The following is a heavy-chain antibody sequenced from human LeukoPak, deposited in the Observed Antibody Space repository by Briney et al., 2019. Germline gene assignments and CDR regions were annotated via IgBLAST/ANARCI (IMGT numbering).Heavy chain of an antibody. Sequence: GGSLILSCKASGGTFSSYAISWVRQAPGQGLEWMGRIIPILGIANYAQKFQGRVTITADKSTSTAYMELSSLRSEDTAVYYCARASIVVVPAAIFYYGMDVWGQGTTVTVSS. CDR2: IIPILGIA. V-gene: IGHV1-69*04. CDR3: ARASIVVVPAAIFYYGMDV. D-gene: IGHD2-2*02. J-gene: IGHJ6*02. CDR1: GGTFSSYA.